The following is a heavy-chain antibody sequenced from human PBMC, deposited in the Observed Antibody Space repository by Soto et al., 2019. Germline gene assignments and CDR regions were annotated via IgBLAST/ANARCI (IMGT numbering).Heavy chain of an antibody. J-gene: IGHJ5*02. D-gene: IGHD2-21*02. CDR3: ARDPRGAYCGGDCYSYWFDP. V-gene: IGHV1-69*13. Sequence: SVKVSCKASGGSFSNFGISWVRQAPGQGLEWMGGIIPIFGTANYAQKFQGRVTITADESTSTAYMELSSLRSEDTAVYYCARDPRGAYCGGDCYSYWFDPWGQGTLVTVSS. CDR2: IIPIFGTA. CDR1: GGSFSNFG.